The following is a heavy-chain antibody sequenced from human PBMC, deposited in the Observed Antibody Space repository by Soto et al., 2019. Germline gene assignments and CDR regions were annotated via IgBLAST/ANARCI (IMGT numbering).Heavy chain of an antibody. V-gene: IGHV4-34*01. CDR2: INHSGST. J-gene: IGHJ6*02. CDR1: GGSFSGYY. CDR3: ARGLHMDV. Sequence: SETLSLTCAVYGGSFSGYYWSWIRQPPGKGLEWIGEINHSGSTNYNPSLKSRVTISVDTSKNQFSLKLSSVTAADTAVYYCARGLHMDVWGQGTTVT.